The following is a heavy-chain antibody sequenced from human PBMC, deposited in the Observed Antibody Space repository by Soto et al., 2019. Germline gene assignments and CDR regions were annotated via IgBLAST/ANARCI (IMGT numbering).Heavy chain of an antibody. J-gene: IGHJ6*03. CDR2: IFSNDEK. CDR1: GFSLSNARMS. CDR3: ARMGNYYYYYYMDV. V-gene: IGHV2-26*01. Sequence: SGPTLVNPTETLTLTCTVSGFSLSNARMSVSWIRQPPGKALEWLAHIFSNDEKSYSTSLKSRLTISKDTSKSQVVLTMTNMDPVDTATYYCARMGNYYYYYYMDVWGKGTTVTVSS.